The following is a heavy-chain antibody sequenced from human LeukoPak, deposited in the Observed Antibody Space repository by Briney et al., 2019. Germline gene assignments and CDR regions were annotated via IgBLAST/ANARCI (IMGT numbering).Heavy chain of an antibody. V-gene: IGHV3-48*03. CDR3: ARVDDYGDYGDAFDI. D-gene: IGHD4-17*01. CDR1: GITIRSFG. CDR2: NSTSGSTI. J-gene: IGHJ3*02. Sequence: GSLRPSRAASGITIRSFGNNLVRETPGKGLELVSYNSTSGSTIYYADSVKGRFTISRDNAKNSLYLQMNSLRAEDTAVYYCARVDDYGDYGDAFDIWGQGTMVTVSS.